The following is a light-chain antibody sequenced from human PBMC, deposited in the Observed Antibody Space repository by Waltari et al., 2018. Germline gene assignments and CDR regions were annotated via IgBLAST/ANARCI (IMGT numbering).Light chain of an antibody. Sequence: EIVLTQSPGTLSLSPGESATLSCRASQSVSNNYLAWHQQKPGQAPRLLIYGASTRATGIPDRFSGSGSGTDFTLTISRLEPEDFAVYFCQQYGGPPWTFGQGTKVEIK. CDR2: GAS. J-gene: IGKJ1*01. V-gene: IGKV3-20*01. CDR3: QQYGGPPWT. CDR1: QSVSNNY.